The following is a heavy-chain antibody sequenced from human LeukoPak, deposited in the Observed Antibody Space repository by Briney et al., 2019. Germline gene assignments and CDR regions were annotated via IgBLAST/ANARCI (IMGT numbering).Heavy chain of an antibody. J-gene: IGHJ3*02. V-gene: IGHV3-9*01. D-gene: IGHD6-19*01. CDR3: AKGAVAGREGSAFDI. CDR2: ISWNSGSI. Sequence: PGGSLRLSCAASGSTFDDYAMHWVRQAPGKGLEWVSGISWNSGSIGYADSVKGRFTISRDNAKNSLYLQMNSLRAEDTDLYYCAKGAVAGREGSAFDIWGQGTMVTVSS. CDR1: GSTFDDYA.